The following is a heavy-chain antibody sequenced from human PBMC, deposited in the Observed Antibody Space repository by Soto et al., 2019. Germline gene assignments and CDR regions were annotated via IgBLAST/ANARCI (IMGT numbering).Heavy chain of an antibody. CDR3: ARVKRRTYGSGSYSHAEYFQH. V-gene: IGHV4-61*01. D-gene: IGHD3-10*01. J-gene: IGHJ1*01. Sequence: PSETLSLTCTVSGGSVCSGSYYWSWIRQPPGKGLEWIGYIYYSGSTNYNPSLKSRVTISVDTSKNQFSLKLSSVTAADTAVYYCARVKRRTYGSGSYSHAEYFQHWGQGTLVTVSS. CDR2: IYYSGST. CDR1: GGSVCSGSYY.